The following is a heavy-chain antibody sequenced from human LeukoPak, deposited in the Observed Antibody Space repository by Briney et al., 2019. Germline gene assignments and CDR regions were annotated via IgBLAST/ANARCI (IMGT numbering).Heavy chain of an antibody. J-gene: IGHJ4*02. D-gene: IGHD2-21*01. CDR1: GFTFDDYA. Sequence: PGGSLRLSCAASGFTFDDYAMHWVRQAPGKGLEWVSGISWNSGSIGYADSVKGRFTISRDNAKNSLYLQMNSLRAEDTALYYCAKAPQGGAGVFDYWGQGTLVTVSS. CDR3: AKAPQGGAGVFDY. V-gene: IGHV3-9*01. CDR2: ISWNSGSI.